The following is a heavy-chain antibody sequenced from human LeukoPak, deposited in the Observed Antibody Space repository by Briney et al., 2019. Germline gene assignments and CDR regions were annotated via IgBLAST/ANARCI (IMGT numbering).Heavy chain of an antibody. Sequence: GGSLRLSCAASGFTFSSYSMNWVRQAPGKGLEWVSSISSSSSYIYYADSVKGRFTISRDNAKNSLYLQMNSLRAEDTAVYYCARDLAGTPPFDPWGQGTLVTVSS. J-gene: IGHJ5*02. CDR3: ARDLAGTPPFDP. V-gene: IGHV3-21*01. CDR1: GFTFSSYS. CDR2: ISSSSSYI. D-gene: IGHD1-1*01.